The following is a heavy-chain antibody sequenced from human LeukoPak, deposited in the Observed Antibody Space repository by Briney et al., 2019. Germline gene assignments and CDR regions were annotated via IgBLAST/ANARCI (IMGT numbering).Heavy chain of an antibody. CDR3: AKGKKIAVAGLFDY. D-gene: IGHD6-19*01. Sequence: PGRSLRVSCAASGFTFGDYAMHWVRQALGKGLEWVSGISWNSGSIGYADSVKGRFTISRDNAKNSLYLQMNSLRAEDTALYYCAKGKKIAVAGLFDYWGQGTLVTVSS. CDR2: ISWNSGSI. V-gene: IGHV3-9*01. CDR1: GFTFGDYA. J-gene: IGHJ4*02.